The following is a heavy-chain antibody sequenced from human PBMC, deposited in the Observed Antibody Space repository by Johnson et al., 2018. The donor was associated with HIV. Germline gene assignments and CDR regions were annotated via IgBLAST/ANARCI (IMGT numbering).Heavy chain of an antibody. J-gene: IGHJ3*01. CDR2: ISHDGSDI. CDR1: GFSFRSYG. V-gene: IGHV3-74*02. D-gene: IGHD5-24*01. CDR3: ARGCRDGYTCDAFDV. Sequence: VQLVESGGGVVQPGGSLRLSCAATGFSFRSYGMHWVRQVPGKGLVWVSRISHDGSDISYADSVKGRFTISRDNSKNTVYLQMNSLRAEDTAVYFCARGCRDGYTCDAFDVWGQGTRVTVSS.